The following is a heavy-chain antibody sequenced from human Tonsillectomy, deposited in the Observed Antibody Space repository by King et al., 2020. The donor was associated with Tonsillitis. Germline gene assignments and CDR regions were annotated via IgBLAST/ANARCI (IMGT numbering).Heavy chain of an antibody. Sequence: RVRQAPGKGLEWVAVISYDGSNKYYADSVKGRFTISRDKSKNTLYLQMNSLRAEVTAVYYSTKALQKPPTLFDSWGQGTLVNVSS. CDR3: TKALQKPPTLFDS. V-gene: IGHV3-30*18. CDR2: ISYDGSNK. J-gene: IGHJ4*02.